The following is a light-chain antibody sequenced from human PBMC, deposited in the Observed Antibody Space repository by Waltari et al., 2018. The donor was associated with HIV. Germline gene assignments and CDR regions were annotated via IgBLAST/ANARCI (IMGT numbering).Light chain of an antibody. Sequence: SSDLTLDPAVSVALGQTVRITCTADSLRRYYASWYQQKPGQAPVVVMYGKDNRPPGIPDRFSGSSSGNTGSLTITGAQAEDEAVYYCDSRDTNDKHHVFGTGTKVTV. V-gene: IGLV3-19*01. CDR3: DSRDTNDKHHV. J-gene: IGLJ1*01. CDR2: GKD. CDR1: SLRRYY.